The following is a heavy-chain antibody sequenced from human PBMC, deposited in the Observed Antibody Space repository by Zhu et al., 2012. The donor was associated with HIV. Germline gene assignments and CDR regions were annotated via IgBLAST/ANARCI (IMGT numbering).Heavy chain of an antibody. CDR3: AKTAPYGTTWYGGIDN. D-gene: IGHD6-13*01. CDR2: IVGSGYNP. V-gene: IGHV3-23*01. Sequence: EVQLLESGGGLVQPGGSLRLSCAASGFTFSTSVMTWVRQAPGKGLEWVSAIVGSGYNPYYADSVKGRFTVSRDNSKNMLSLQMNSLRVEDTAIYYCAKTAPYGTTWYGGIDNWGQGTPVTVSS. J-gene: IGHJ4*02. CDR1: GFTFSTSV.